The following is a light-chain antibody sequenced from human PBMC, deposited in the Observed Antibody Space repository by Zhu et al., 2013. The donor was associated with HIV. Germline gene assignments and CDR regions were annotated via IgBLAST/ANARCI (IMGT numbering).Light chain of an antibody. CDR2: EVS. J-gene: IGLJ3*02. V-gene: IGLV2-14*01. CDR3: SSFTSTNTWV. Sequence: QSALTQPASVSGSPGQSITISCTGTSSDVGGYDYVSWYQHHPGRAPKLMIYEVSNRPSGVSNRFSGSKSGNTASLTISGLQAEDEADYYCSSFTSTNTWVFGGGTKLTV. CDR1: SSDVGGYDY.